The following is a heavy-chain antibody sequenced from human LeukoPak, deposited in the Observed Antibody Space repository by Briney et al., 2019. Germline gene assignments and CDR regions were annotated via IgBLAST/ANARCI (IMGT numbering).Heavy chain of an antibody. Sequence: GGSLRLSCAASGFTFSSYEMNWVRQAPGKGLEWVSYISSSGSTIYYADSVKGRFTISRDNAKNSLYLQLNSLRAEDTALYYCARELREHGAFDIWGQGTMVTVSS. J-gene: IGHJ3*02. CDR3: ARELREHGAFDI. CDR1: GFTFSSYE. V-gene: IGHV3-48*03. CDR2: ISSSGSTI. D-gene: IGHD1-26*01.